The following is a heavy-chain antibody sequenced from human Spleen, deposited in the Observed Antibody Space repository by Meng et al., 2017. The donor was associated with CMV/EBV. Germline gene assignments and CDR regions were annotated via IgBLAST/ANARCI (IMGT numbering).Heavy chain of an antibody. J-gene: IGHJ4*02. CDR2: INHNSGGT. CDR1: GYTFTGYY. V-gene: IGHV1-2*02. D-gene: IGHD3-10*01. Sequence: SVKVSCKASGYTFTGYYMHWVRQAPGQGLEWMGWINHNSGGTKYAQKFQGRVTMTRDTSISTTYMEVSRLRSDDTAVYYCARDLGDYSLDYWGQGTLVTVSS. CDR3: ARDLGDYSLDY.